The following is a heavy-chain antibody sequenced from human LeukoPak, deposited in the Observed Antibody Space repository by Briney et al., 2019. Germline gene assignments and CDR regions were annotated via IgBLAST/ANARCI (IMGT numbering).Heavy chain of an antibody. V-gene: IGHV1-46*01. CDR2: IHPSGGST. J-gene: IGHJ3*02. CDR1: GGTFSSYA. CDR3: ARAYGDGYNSDAFDI. Sequence: ASVKVSCKASGGTFSSYAISWVRQAPGQGLEWMGIIHPSGGSTRYAQKFQGRVTMTRDTSTSTVYMELSSLRSEDTAVYYCARAYGDGYNSDAFDIWGQGTLVTVSS. D-gene: IGHD5-24*01.